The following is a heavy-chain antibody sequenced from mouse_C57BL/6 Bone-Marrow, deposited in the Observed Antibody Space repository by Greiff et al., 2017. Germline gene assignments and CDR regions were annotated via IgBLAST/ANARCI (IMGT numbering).Heavy chain of an antibody. J-gene: IGHJ2*01. V-gene: IGHV1-82*01. CDR3: ASGTGYLDY. CDR1: GYAFSSSW. Sequence: QVQLQQSGPELVKPGASVKISCKASGYAFSSSWMNWVKQRPGKGLEWIGRIYPGDGDTNYNGKFKGKATLTADKSSSTAYMQLSSLTSEDSAVYFCASGTGYLDYWGQGTTLTVSS. CDR2: IYPGDGDT. D-gene: IGHD4-1*01.